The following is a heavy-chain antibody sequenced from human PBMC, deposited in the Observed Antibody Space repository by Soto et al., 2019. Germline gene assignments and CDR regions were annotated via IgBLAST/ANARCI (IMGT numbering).Heavy chain of an antibody. J-gene: IGHJ4*02. CDR3: ARIPYGSFWGYFDY. Sequence: TSETLSLTCTVSGGSINSGAYYWTWIRQHPGKGLEWIGHVYYSGSAYCTPSLRGRATISMDTSKNLFSLNLSSVTAADTAVYYCARIPYGSFWGYFDYWGQGALVTVSS. CDR2: VYYSGSA. D-gene: IGHD7-27*01. CDR1: GGSINSGAYY. V-gene: IGHV4-31*03.